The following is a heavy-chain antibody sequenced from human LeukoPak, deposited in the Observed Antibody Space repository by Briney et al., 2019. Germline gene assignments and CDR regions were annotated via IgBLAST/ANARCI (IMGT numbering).Heavy chain of an antibody. J-gene: IGHJ4*02. D-gene: IGHD3-10*01. V-gene: IGHV3-7*01. Sequence: GGSLRLSCAASGFTFSSYWMSWVRQAPGKGLGWVANIKQDGSEKYYVDSVKGRFTISRDNAKNSLYLQMNSLRAEDTAVYYCARDSLFVVRGVVDYWGQGTLVTVSS. CDR2: IKQDGSEK. CDR3: ARDSLFVVRGVVDY. CDR1: GFTFSSYW.